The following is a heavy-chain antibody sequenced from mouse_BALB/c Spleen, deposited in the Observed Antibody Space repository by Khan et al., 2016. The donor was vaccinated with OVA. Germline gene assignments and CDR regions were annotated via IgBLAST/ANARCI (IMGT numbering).Heavy chain of an antibody. CDR1: GFTFSSYT. CDR2: ISSGATYT. Sequence: EVELVESGGGLVKPGGSLKLSCAASGFTFSSYTLSWVRQTPEMRLEWVATISSGATYTYYPDSVKGRFTFSRDNAKNTLYLQMSSLKSEDTAMYYCSRDGNYAHWYFDVWGAGTTVTVSS. D-gene: IGHD2-1*01. J-gene: IGHJ1*01. V-gene: IGHV5-6-4*01. CDR3: SRDGNYAHWYFDV.